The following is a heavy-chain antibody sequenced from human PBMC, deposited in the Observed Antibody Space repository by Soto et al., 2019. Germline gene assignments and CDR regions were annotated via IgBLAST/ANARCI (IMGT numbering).Heavy chain of an antibody. CDR3: ARCGQVWSCYDFWSGYRGRGGMDV. CDR2: ISYDGSNK. J-gene: IGHJ6*02. V-gene: IGHV3-30-3*01. D-gene: IGHD3-3*01. Sequence: GGSLRLSCAASGFTFSSYAMHWVRQAPGKGLEWVAVISYDGSNKYYADSVKGRFTISRDNSKNTLYLQMNSLRAEDTAVYYCARCGQVWSCYDFWSGYRGRGGMDVWGQGTTVTVS. CDR1: GFTFSSYA.